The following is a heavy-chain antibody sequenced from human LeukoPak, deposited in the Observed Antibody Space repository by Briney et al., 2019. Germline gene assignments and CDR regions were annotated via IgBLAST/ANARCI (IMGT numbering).Heavy chain of an antibody. V-gene: IGHV4-38-2*01. CDR2: IYHSGST. D-gene: IGHD2-2*01. J-gene: IGHJ6*03. Sequence: PSETLSLTCAVSGYSISSGYYWGWIRQPPGKGLEWIGSIYHSGSTYYNPSLKSRVTISVDTSKNQFSLKLSSVTAADTAVYYCARAVQAAPEAYYYYYMDVWGKGTTVTVSS. CDR3: ARAVQAAPEAYYYYYMDV. CDR1: GYSISSGYY.